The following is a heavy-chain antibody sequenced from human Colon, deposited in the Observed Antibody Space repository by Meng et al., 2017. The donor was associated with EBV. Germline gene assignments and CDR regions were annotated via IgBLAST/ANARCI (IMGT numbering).Heavy chain of an antibody. V-gene: IGHV4-59*02. CDR3: ATLNVLAYSGTYYHAPDY. Sequence: PLKPPPLLFTISSGSVSDYYWNWIRQPPGKGLEWNGYIQYSWSNNYNRSHYSPVLISADTFTKELSLKLNSVTASATAVYYCATLNVLAYSGTYYHAPDYWGQGTLVTVSS. CDR2: IQYSWSN. CDR1: SGSVSDYY. D-gene: IGHD1-26*01. J-gene: IGHJ4*02.